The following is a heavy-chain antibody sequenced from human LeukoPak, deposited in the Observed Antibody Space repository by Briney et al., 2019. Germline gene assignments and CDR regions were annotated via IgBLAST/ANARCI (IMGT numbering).Heavy chain of an antibody. CDR2: ISNEGSNK. J-gene: IGHJ4*02. V-gene: IGHV3-30*18. CDR1: GFTFSSYG. CDR3: ANGSY. D-gene: IGHD6-25*01. Sequence: GGSLRLSCAASGFTFSSYGMHWVRKAPGKGLEWVAVISNEGSNKKFADSVKGRFTISRDNSKNTLYLQMNSLRPEDTAVYYCANGSYWGQGTLVTVSS.